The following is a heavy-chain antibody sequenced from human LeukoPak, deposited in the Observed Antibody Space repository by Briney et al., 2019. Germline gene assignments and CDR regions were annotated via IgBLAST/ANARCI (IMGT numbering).Heavy chain of an antibody. Sequence: SETLSLTCTVSGGSISSYYWSWIRQPPGKGLEWIGYIYYSGSTNYNPSLKSRVTISVDTSKNQFSLKLSSVTAADTAVYYCARCGYSGYNDYWGQGTLVTVSS. CDR3: ARCGYSGYNDY. CDR1: GGSISSYY. J-gene: IGHJ4*02. D-gene: IGHD5-12*01. V-gene: IGHV4-59*01. CDR2: IYYSGST.